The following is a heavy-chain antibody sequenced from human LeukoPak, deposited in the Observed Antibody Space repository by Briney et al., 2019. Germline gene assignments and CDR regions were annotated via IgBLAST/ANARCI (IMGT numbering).Heavy chain of an antibody. V-gene: IGHV1-18*01. CDR2: ISAYNGNT. D-gene: IGHD2-8*01. CDR1: GYTFTSYG. Sequence: ASVKVSCKASGYTFTSYGISWVRPAPGQGLEWMGWISAYNGNTNYAQKLQGRVTMTTDTSTSTAYMELRSLRSDDTAVYYCARSFHCTNGVCYYFDYWGQGTLVTVSS. CDR3: ARSFHCTNGVCYYFDY. J-gene: IGHJ4*02.